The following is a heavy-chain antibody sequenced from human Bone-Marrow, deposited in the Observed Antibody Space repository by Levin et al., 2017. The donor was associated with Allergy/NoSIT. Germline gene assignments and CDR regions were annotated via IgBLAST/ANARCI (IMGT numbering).Heavy chain of an antibody. CDR2: SKEDGSQK. CDR1: GFSIRNYW. J-gene: IGHJ4*02. CDR3: VRDGRTGWHFDN. V-gene: IGHV3-7*03. Sequence: PGGSLRLSCAASGFSIRNYWMSWIRQTPVKGLEWVANSKEDGSQKYYVDSVKGRFTVSRDNAKNSLDLQMSSLRVEDTAVYYCVRDGRTGWHFDNWGQGTLVTVSS. D-gene: IGHD3/OR15-3a*01.